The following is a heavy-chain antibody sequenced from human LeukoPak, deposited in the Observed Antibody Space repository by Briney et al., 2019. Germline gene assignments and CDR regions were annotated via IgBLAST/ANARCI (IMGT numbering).Heavy chain of an antibody. D-gene: IGHD3-22*01. CDR2: IYYSGST. CDR1: GGSISSGGYY. V-gene: IGHV4-31*03. J-gene: IGHJ5*02. Sequence: SETLSLTCTVSGGSISSGGYYWSWIRQHPGKGLEWIGDIYYSGSTYYNPSLMSRVTISVNTSKNQFSLKLSSVTAADAAVYYCARAETDSSGYQNWFDPWGQGTLVTVSS. CDR3: ARAETDSSGYQNWFDP.